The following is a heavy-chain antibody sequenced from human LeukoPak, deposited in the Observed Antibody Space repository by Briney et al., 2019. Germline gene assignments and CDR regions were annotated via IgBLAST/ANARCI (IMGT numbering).Heavy chain of an antibody. Sequence: ASVKVSCKASGYTFTSYYMHWVRQAPGQGLEWMGIINPSGGSTSYAQKFQGRVTMTRDMSTSTVYMELSSLRSEDTAVYYCAIGSGSYYTLDYWGQGILVTVSS. CDR2: INPSGGST. CDR3: AIGSGSYYTLDY. CDR1: GYTFTSYY. J-gene: IGHJ4*02. D-gene: IGHD3-10*01. V-gene: IGHV1-46*01.